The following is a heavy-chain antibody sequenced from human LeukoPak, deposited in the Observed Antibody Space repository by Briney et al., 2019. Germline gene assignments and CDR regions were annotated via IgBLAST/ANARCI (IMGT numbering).Heavy chain of an antibody. J-gene: IGHJ4*02. CDR2: INTDGSST. Sequence: GGSLRLSCAASGFTFSSYWMHWVRQAPGKGLVWVSRINTDGSSTTYADSVKGRFTISRDNAKNTLYLQMNSLRAESTAAYFFSRDTVLDYYGGNSPYRGQGTLVTVSS. V-gene: IGHV3-74*01. D-gene: IGHD4-23*01. CDR3: SRDTVLDYYGGNSPY. CDR1: GFTFSSYW.